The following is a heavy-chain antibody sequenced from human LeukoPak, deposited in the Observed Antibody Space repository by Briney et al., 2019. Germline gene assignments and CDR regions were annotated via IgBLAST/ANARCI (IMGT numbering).Heavy chain of an antibody. D-gene: IGHD3-9*01. V-gene: IGHV1-18*04. CDR1: GYTFTNYY. J-gene: IGHJ4*02. Sequence: ASVKVSCKASGYTFTNYYLHWVRQAPGQGLEWMGWISGYNGKTKYAQKLQGRVTMTTDTSTSTVYMELRSLRSDDTAVYYCARETYSNILTGTDYWGPGTLVTVSS. CDR2: ISGYNGKT. CDR3: ARETYSNILTGTDY.